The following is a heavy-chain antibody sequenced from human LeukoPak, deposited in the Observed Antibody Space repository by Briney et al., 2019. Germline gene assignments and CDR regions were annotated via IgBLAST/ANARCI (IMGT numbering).Heavy chain of an antibody. D-gene: IGHD3-3*01. CDR1: GGSISSGGYY. J-gene: IGHJ3*02. CDR2: IYHSGST. V-gene: IGHV4-30-2*01. CDR3: AATRYITIFGVVGPAVHDAFDI. Sequence: PSETLSLTCTVSGGSISSGGYYWSWIRQPPGKGLEWIGYIYHSGSTYYNPSLKSRVTISVDRSKNQFSLKLSSVTAADTAVYYCAATRYITIFGVVGPAVHDAFDIWGQGTMVTVSS.